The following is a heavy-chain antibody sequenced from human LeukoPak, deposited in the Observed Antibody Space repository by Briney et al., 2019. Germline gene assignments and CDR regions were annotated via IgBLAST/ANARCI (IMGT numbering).Heavy chain of an antibody. J-gene: IGHJ6*03. CDR2: ISSLSNYI. D-gene: IGHD3-22*01. Sequence: GGSLRLSCAASGFTFSTYSMNWVRQAPGKGLEWVSSISSLSNYIYYADSVKGRFTISRDNAKNSLYLQINSLGPEDTAVYFCARDPYSGNYGSYYYYYMDVWGKGTTVTVSS. CDR1: GFTFSTYS. CDR3: ARDPYSGNYGSYYYYYMDV. V-gene: IGHV3-21*01.